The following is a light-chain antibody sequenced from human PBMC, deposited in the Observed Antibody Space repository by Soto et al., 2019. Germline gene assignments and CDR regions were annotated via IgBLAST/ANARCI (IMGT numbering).Light chain of an antibody. Sequence: DIPMTQYPSSLSASVGNRVAITCLASQSISSYLNWFQQKPGRAPKLLSYAASSLQSGVPSRFSGSGSGTDFTLSISSLQPEEFATYYCQESYSNPRRFGQGTKV. CDR2: AAS. CDR3: QESYSNPRR. J-gene: IGKJ1*01. CDR1: QSISSY. V-gene: IGKV1-39*01.